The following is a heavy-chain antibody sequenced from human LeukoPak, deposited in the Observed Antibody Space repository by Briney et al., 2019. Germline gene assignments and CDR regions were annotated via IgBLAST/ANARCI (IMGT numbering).Heavy chain of an antibody. J-gene: IGHJ4*02. CDR2: ISYDGSDK. Sequence: AGGSLRLSCAASGFTFSSYGMHWVRQAPVKGLEWVALISYDGSDKYYADSVKGRFTISRDSSKNTLYLQMNSLRPEDTAVYYCAKDLYYYDSSGYPDYWGQGTLVTVSS. CDR3: AKDLYYYDSSGYPDY. CDR1: GFTFSSYG. V-gene: IGHV3-30*18. D-gene: IGHD3-22*01.